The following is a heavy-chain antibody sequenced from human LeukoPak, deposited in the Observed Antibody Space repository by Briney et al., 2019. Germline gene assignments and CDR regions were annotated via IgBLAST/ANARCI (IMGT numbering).Heavy chain of an antibody. V-gene: IGHV4-34*01. Sequence: SETLSLTCAGYGESRSKYYWTWIRQSPGKGLEWIGEINHRGSTNLNPSLKSRVTLSVDTSKHQFSLKLTSVTAADAAVYYCASSVGSTDYWGQGTLVTVSS. CDR1: GESRSKYY. D-gene: IGHD1-26*01. J-gene: IGHJ4*02. CDR3: ASSVGSTDY. CDR2: INHRGST.